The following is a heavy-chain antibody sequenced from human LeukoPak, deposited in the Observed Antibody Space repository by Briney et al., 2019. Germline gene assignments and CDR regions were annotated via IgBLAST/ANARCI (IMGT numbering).Heavy chain of an antibody. CDR1: GGTFSSYA. CDR2: IIPILGIA. J-gene: IGHJ6*02. Sequence: GASVKVSCKASGGTFSSYAISWVRQAPGQGLEWMGRIIPILGIANYAQKFQGRVTITADKSTSTAYMELSSLRSEDTAVYYCARAQDPSVVPAASYYYGMDVWGQGTTVTVSS. CDR3: ARAQDPSVVPAASYYYGMDV. V-gene: IGHV1-69*04. D-gene: IGHD2-2*01.